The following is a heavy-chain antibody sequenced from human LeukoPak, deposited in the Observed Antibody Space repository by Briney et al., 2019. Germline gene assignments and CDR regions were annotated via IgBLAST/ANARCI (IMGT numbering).Heavy chain of an antibody. CDR3: ARELAVTTLSGVGYYYGMDV. V-gene: IGHV1-18*01. Sequence: GASVKVSCKASGYTFTSYGISWVRQAPGQGLEWMGWISAYNGNTNYAQKLQGRVTMTTDTSTSTAYMELRSLRSDDTAVYYCARELAVTTLSGVGYYYGMDVWGQGTTVTVSS. CDR1: GYTFTSYG. CDR2: ISAYNGNT. D-gene: IGHD4-17*01. J-gene: IGHJ6*02.